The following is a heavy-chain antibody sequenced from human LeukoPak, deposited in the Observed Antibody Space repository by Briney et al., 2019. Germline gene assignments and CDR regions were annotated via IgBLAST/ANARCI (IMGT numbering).Heavy chain of an antibody. CDR2: IYYSGST. J-gene: IGHJ6*02. D-gene: IGHD3-22*01. Sequence: PSETLSLTCTVSGGSISSGGYYWSWIRQHPGKGLEWIGYIYYSGSTYYNPSLKSRVTISVDTSKNQFSLKLSSVTAADTVVYYCARGDYDSSGYSSLGYYGMDVWGQGTTVTVSS. CDR3: ARGDYDSSGYSSLGYYGMDV. CDR1: GGSISSGGYY. V-gene: IGHV4-31*03.